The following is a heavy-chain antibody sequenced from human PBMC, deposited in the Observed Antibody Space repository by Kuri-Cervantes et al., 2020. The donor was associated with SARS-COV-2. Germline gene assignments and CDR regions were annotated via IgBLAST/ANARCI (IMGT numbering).Heavy chain of an antibody. CDR3: ARGGGGYYQTYFDY. Sequence: GGSLRLSCAASGFTFSSYAMHWVRQAPGKGLEWAAVISYDGSNKYYADSVKGRFTISRDNSKNTLYLQMNSLRAEDTAVYYCARGGGGYYQTYFDYWGQGTLVTVSS. CDR1: GFTFSSYA. D-gene: IGHD3-22*01. J-gene: IGHJ4*02. CDR2: ISYDGSNK. V-gene: IGHV3-30-3*01.